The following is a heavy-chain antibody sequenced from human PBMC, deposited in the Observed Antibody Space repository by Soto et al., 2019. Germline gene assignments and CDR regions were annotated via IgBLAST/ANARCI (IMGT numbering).Heavy chain of an antibody. CDR3: AKVPLVLSNAFDL. D-gene: IGHD2-8*02. CDR2: ISGYGDTT. J-gene: IGHJ3*01. V-gene: IGHV3-23*01. CDR1: GFNFNSYA. Sequence: GSLRLSCTASGFNFNSYAMIWVRQAPGKGLEWVSGISGYGDTTYYSASVKGRLTISRDNSQKMLFLQMNSLRAEDTAMYYCAKVPLVLSNAFDLWGQGTKVTVSS.